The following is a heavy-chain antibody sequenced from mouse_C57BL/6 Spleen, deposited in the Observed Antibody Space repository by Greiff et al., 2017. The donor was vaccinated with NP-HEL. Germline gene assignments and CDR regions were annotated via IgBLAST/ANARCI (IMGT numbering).Heavy chain of an antibody. CDR3: ARGGGSEDYYAMDY. J-gene: IGHJ4*01. CDR1: GYTFTSYW. CDR2: IDPSDSYT. V-gene: IGHV1-59*01. Sequence: QVQLQQPGAELVRPGTSVKLSCKASGYTFTSYWMHWVKQRPGQGLEWIGVIDPSDSYTNYNQKFKGKATLTVDTSSSTAYMQLSSLTSEDSAVYYCARGGGSEDYYAMDYWGQGTSVTVSS. D-gene: IGHD1-1*01.